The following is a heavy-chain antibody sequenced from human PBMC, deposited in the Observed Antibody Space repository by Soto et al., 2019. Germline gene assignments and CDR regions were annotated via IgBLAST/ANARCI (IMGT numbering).Heavy chain of an antibody. J-gene: IGHJ4*02. Sequence: EVQLLESGGGLVQPGGSLRLSCAASGFTFSSYATSWVRQAPGKGLEWVSAISGSGGSTYYADSVKGRFTISRDNSKNNLYQRMNSVRAEDTAVYYWAKDRIVYCGGDCYNFDYWGQGTLVTVSS. V-gene: IGHV3-23*01. CDR1: GFTFSSYA. CDR3: AKDRIVYCGGDCYNFDY. D-gene: IGHD2-21*01. CDR2: ISGSGGST.